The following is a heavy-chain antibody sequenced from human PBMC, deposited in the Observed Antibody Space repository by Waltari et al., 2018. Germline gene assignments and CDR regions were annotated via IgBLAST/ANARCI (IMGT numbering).Heavy chain of an antibody. CDR3: SRSLDA. CDR2: IKPDGTEK. Sequence: EVQVVESGGGLVQTGGSLRTSCTASGFTFGNAWMDWVRQAPGKGLEWVANIKPDGTEKYSVDSVKGRFTISRDNAKNSVDLQMNSLRAEDTAVYYCSRSLDAWGQGTTVTVSS. CDR1: GFTFGNAW. J-gene: IGHJ6*02. V-gene: IGHV3-7*03.